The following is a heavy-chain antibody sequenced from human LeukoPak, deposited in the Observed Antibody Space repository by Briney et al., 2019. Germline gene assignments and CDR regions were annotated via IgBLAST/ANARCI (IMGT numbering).Heavy chain of an antibody. J-gene: IGHJ4*02. CDR3: ARVHYTNWNYDTYYFDY. V-gene: IGHV4-31*03. CDR1: GGSISSGGYY. Sequence: PSQTLSLTCTVSGGSISSGGYYWSWIRQHPGKGLEWIGYIYYSGSTYYNPSLKSRVTISVDTSKNQFSLKLSSVTAADTAVYYCARVHYTNWNYDTYYFDYWGREPWSPSPQ. CDR2: IYYSGST. D-gene: IGHD1-7*01.